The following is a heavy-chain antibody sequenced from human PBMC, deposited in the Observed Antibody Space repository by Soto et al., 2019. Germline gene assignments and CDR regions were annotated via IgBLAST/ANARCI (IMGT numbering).Heavy chain of an antibody. D-gene: IGHD2-2*01. V-gene: IGHV3-30*18. CDR3: AKEDCSSTSCYYYYYYYGMDV. CDR1: GFTFSGYG. Sequence: GGSLRLSCAASGFTFSGYGMHWVRQAPGKGLKWVAVISYDGSNKYYADSVKGRFTISRDNSKNTLYLQMNSLRAEDTAVYYCAKEDCSSTSCYYYYYYYGMDVWGQGTTVTVSS. J-gene: IGHJ6*02. CDR2: ISYDGSNK.